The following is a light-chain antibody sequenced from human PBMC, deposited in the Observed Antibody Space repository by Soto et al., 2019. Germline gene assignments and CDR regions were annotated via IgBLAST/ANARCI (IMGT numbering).Light chain of an antibody. CDR1: QSVSSIN. CDR2: GAS. J-gene: IGKJ3*01. V-gene: IGKV3-20*01. Sequence: EIVLTQSPGTLSLSPGERATLSCRASQSVSSINLAWYQQKPGQAPRLLIYGASSRATGIPDRFSGSGSGTDFTLTISRLEPEDFPVYYYQQYGSSPFTFGPGTKVDIK. CDR3: QQYGSSPFT.